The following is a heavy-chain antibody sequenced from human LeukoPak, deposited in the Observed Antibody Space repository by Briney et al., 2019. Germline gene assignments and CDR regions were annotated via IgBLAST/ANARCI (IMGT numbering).Heavy chain of an antibody. V-gene: IGHV3-64D*06. CDR1: GFTFSNYP. Sequence: GGSLRLSCSASGFTFSNYPMNWVRQAPGKRLEYVSAISSNGGTTYYPDSVKGRFTISRDNSRNTLYLQMSSLRAEDTAVYYCVNPTTVTESYYFDSWGQGTLVTVSS. CDR2: ISSNGGTT. D-gene: IGHD4-17*01. J-gene: IGHJ4*02. CDR3: VNPTTVTESYYFDS.